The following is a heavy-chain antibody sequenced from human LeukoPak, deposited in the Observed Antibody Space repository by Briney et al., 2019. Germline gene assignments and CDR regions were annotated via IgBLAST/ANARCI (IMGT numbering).Heavy chain of an antibody. CDR1: GGTFSSYA. Sequence: ASVKVSCKASGGTFSSYAISWVRQAPGQGLEWMGGIIPIFGTANYAQKFQGRVTITADKSTSTAYMELSSLRSEDTAVYYCARDTYYYDSRGGSDSEYFQHWGQGTLVTVSS. J-gene: IGHJ1*01. D-gene: IGHD3-22*01. CDR2: IIPIFGTA. V-gene: IGHV1-69*06. CDR3: ARDTYYYDSRGGSDSEYFQH.